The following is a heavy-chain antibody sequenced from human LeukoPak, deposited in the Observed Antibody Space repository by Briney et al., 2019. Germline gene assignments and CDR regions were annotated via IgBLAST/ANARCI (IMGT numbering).Heavy chain of an antibody. Sequence: GGSLRLSCAASGFTFSDYYMSWIRQAPGKGLEWVSYISSSGSTIYYADSVKGRFTISRDNAKNSLYLQMNSLRAEDTAVYYCARGRVYYDSSGYPLGYWGQGTLVTVSS. CDR2: ISSSGSTI. CDR1: GFTFSDYY. V-gene: IGHV3-11*01. D-gene: IGHD3-22*01. J-gene: IGHJ4*02. CDR3: ARGRVYYDSSGYPLGY.